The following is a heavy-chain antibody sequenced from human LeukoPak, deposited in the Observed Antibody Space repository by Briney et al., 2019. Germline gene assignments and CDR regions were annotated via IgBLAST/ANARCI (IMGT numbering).Heavy chain of an antibody. CDR1: GLIFSNYA. V-gene: IGHV3-23*01. Sequence: PGGSLRLSCAGSGLIFSNYAMSWVRQTPGKGLDWVSGISASGSKTYYADSVKGRFTISRDNSNNTLDLHMNSLRAEGTAVYFCAKTTGRSSRPLDYWGQGTLVTVSS. CDR2: ISASGSKT. CDR3: AKTTGRSSRPLDY. D-gene: IGHD6-13*01. J-gene: IGHJ4*02.